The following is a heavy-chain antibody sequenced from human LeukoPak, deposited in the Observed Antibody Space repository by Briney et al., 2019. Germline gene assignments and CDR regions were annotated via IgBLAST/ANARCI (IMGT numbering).Heavy chain of an antibody. CDR1: GYTFTSYG. J-gene: IGHJ4*02. V-gene: IGHV1-18*01. CDR2: ISAYNGNT. CDR3: ARAALHYYDSSGYSTRPCDY. Sequence: ASVKVSCKASGYTFTSYGISWVRQAPGQGLEWTGWISAYNGNTNYAQKLQGRVTMTTDTSTSTAYMELRSLRSDDTAVYYCARAALHYYDSSGYSTRPCDYWGQGTLVTVSS. D-gene: IGHD3-22*01.